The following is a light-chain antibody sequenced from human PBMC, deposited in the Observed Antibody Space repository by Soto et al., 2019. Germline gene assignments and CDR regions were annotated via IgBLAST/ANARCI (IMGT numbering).Light chain of an antibody. V-gene: IGLV1-44*01. J-gene: IGLJ3*02. Sequence: QAVVTQPPSASGTPGQRVTISCSGSSSNIGSNSVSWYLQLPGTAPELLICRNNQRPSGVPDRFSGSKSGTSASLAISGLQPDDEAHYYCATWDDSLNGWVFGGGTKVTVL. CDR1: SSNIGSNS. CDR2: RNN. CDR3: ATWDDSLNGWV.